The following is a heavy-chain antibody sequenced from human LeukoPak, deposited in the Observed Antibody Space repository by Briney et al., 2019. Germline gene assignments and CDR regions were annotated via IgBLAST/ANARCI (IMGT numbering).Heavy chain of an antibody. J-gene: IGHJ4*02. CDR2: VFHSGST. D-gene: IGHD5-18*01. V-gene: IGHV4-4*02. CDR1: GDSFSSNYW. CDR3: ARHRGGYNCHDY. Sequence: PSGTLSLICAVSGDSFSSNYWWSWVRQSPGKGLEWIGEVFHSGSTNYNPSLMGRVTISLDKSKNQVSLKLRSVTAADTAVYYCARHRGGYNCHDYWGQGALVTVSS.